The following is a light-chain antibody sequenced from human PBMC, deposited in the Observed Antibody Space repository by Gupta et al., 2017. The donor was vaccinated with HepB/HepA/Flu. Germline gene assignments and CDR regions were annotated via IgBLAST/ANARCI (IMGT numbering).Light chain of an antibody. J-gene: IGKJ1*01. CDR1: QGISSY. CDR3: QQYYSYPLRT. CDR2: AAS. Sequence: AIRMTQSPSSFSASTGDRVTITCRASQGISSYLAWYQQKPGKAPKLLIYAASTLQSGVPSRFIGSGSGTDFTLTTSCLQSEDFATYYCQQYYSYPLRTFGQGTKVEIK. V-gene: IGKV1-8*01.